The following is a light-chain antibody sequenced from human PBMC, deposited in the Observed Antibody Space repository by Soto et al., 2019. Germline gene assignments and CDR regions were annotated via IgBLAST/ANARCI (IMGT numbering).Light chain of an antibody. V-gene: IGKV3-20*01. CDR3: QQYGNSPFT. CDR2: GRS. J-gene: IGKJ2*01. Sequence: EIVLTQSPGPLSLPPGNSAALSCRASQSVTGDKVAWYQQRPGQAPRLLIYGRSTRATDIPARFRGSGSGTDYTITINRLEPEDFALYYCQQYGNSPFTFGQGTKLEI. CDR1: QSVTGDK.